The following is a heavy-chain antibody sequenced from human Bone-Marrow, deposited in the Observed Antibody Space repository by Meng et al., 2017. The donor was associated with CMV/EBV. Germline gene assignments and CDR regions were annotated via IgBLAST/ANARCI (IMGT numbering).Heavy chain of an antibody. V-gene: IGHV3-33*06. CDR1: GFTFSTHG. CDR2: IWYDGRNK. CDR3: AKPVDRVSYYDFSY. Sequence: GGSLRLSCTASGFTFSTHGMHWVRQAPGKGLEWVAVIWYDGRNKHYADSVKGRFTISRDNSKNTLYLQMNSLRAEDTAVYYCAKPVDRVSYYDFSYWGQGPRVTGSS. D-gene: IGHD3-3*01. J-gene: IGHJ4*02.